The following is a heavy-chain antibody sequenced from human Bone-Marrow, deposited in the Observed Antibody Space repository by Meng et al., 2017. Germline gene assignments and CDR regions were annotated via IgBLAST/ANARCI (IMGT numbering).Heavy chain of an antibody. J-gene: IGHJ4*02. CDR3: AREIWGVYDY. CDR2: MKQDGSDE. D-gene: IGHD3-16*01. CDR1: GFIFKDYS. Sequence: GGSLRLSCAASGFIFKDYSMTWVRQAPGKGLEWVANMKQDGSDEYYVDSVKGRFTISSDNAKNSLYLQMNSLRAEDTAVYYCAREIWGVYDYWGQGTLVTVSS. V-gene: IGHV3-7*01.